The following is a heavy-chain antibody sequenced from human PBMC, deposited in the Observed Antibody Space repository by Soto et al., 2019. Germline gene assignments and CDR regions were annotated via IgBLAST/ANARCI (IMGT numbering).Heavy chain of an antibody. CDR1: GFSFGNYW. J-gene: IGHJ4*02. CDR3: ARAGGWFSFDY. D-gene: IGHD6-19*01. V-gene: IGHV3-7*04. CDR2: IKQDGGEK. Sequence: EVPLVESGGGLVQPGGSLRLSCTASGFSFGNYWMIWVRQAPGKGLEWVANIKQDGGEKDYVDSVKGRFTVSRDNYKKSLYLQMNSLRAEDTAVYYCARAGGWFSFDYWGQGTLVTVSS.